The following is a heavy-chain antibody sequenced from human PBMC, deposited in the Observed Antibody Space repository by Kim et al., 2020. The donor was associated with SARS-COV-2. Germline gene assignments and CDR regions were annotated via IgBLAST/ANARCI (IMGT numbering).Heavy chain of an antibody. D-gene: IGHD1-26*01. Sequence: YADDVKGRFTISRDNAKNTLYLQVNSLRAGDTAVYYCARRTYSGSYFFFDYWGQRTLVTVYS. V-gene: IGHV3-74*01. CDR3: ARRTYSGSYFFFDY. J-gene: IGHJ4*02.